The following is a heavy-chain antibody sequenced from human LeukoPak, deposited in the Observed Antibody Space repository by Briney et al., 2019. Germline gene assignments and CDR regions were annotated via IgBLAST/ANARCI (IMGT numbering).Heavy chain of an antibody. J-gene: IGHJ4*02. CDR2: IYYSGST. CDR1: GGSISSSSYY. D-gene: IGHD5-18*01. Sequence: SETLSLTCTVSGGSISSSSYYWGWIRQPPGKGLEWIGSIYYSGSTYYNPSLKSRVTISVDTSKNQFSLKLSSVTAADTAVYYCARDGGSGYSYGHGVSRPFDYWGQGTLVTVSS. CDR3: ARDGGSGYSYGHGVSRPFDY. V-gene: IGHV4-39*07.